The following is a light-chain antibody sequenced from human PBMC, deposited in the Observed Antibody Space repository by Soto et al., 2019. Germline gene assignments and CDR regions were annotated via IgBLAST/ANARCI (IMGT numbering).Light chain of an antibody. CDR1: SSDVGTYNL. V-gene: IGLV2-14*02. Sequence: QSALTQPASVSGSPGQSITISCTGTSSDVGTYNLVSWYQQHPGRAPKLIIYEVDSRTSGISDRFSGSKSGNTASLTISGLQPEDEADYYCATWDDSLNGPVFGGGTKVTVL. CDR3: ATWDDSLNGPV. CDR2: EVD. J-gene: IGLJ3*02.